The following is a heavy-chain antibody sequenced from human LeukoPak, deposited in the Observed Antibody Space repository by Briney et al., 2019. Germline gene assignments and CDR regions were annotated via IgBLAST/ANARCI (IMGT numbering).Heavy chain of an antibody. J-gene: IGHJ6*03. CDR2: IGGSGGRT. CDR1: GFTFRSYG. V-gene: IGHV3-23*01. CDR3: AVSSPYYYYMDV. D-gene: IGHD4-11*01. Sequence: GGSLRLSCAASGFTFRSYGMNWVRQAPGKGLEWVSGIGGSGGRTYYADSVKGRFTISRDNSKNTLYLQMNSLRAEDTAVYYCAVSSPYYYYMDVWGKGTTVTVSS.